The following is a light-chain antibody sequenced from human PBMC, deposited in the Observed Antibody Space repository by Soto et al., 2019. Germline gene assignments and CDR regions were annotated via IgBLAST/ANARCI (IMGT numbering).Light chain of an antibody. Sequence: EIVLTQSPATLSLSPWERATLSCRASQSIGLAIAWYQHKPGQAPRLLIFDASQRATGIPARFRGSGSGTDFTLSISSLEPEDFAVYYCQQRTDRPPWTFGQGTKGGYQ. CDR1: QSIGLA. V-gene: IGKV3-11*01. CDR3: QQRTDRPPWT. J-gene: IGKJ1*01. CDR2: DAS.